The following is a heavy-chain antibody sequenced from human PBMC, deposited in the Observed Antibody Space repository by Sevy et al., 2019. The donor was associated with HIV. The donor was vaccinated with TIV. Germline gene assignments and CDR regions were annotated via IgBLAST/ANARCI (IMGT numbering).Heavy chain of an antibody. J-gene: IGHJ4*02. CDR2: IYYNGHI. CDR3: AGENAWGRGYS. V-gene: IGHV4-59*08. D-gene: IGHD1-26*01. Sequence: SETLSLTCTVSGGSITSLYWNWIRQPPGKGLDWIANIYYNGHINYNPSLKSRVTLSLDTSKNQFSLRLSSVTAADTAMYYCAGENAWGRGYSWGQGTLVTVPQ. CDR1: GGSITSLY.